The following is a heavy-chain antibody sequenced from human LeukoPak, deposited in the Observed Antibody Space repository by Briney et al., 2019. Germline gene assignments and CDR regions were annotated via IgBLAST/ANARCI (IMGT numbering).Heavy chain of an antibody. CDR3: ARLGPASSGWPESFDY. D-gene: IGHD6-19*01. V-gene: IGHV3-48*04. CDR2: ISSSSSTI. J-gene: IGHJ4*02. Sequence: PGGSLRLSCAASGFTFSSYSINWVRQAPGKGLEWVSYISSSSSTIYYADSVKGRFTISRDNAKNSLDLQMNSLRVEDTAVYYCARLGPASSGWPESFDYWGQGTLVTVSS. CDR1: GFTFSSYS.